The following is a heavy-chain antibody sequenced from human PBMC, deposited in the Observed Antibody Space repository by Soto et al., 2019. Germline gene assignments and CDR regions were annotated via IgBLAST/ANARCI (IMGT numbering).Heavy chain of an antibody. J-gene: IGHJ4*03. CDR2: ISTYNGDT. Sequence: QVQLVQSGAEVKKPGASMKVSCKASGYTFGMYGISWVRQAPGQGLEWMGGISTYNGDTNSAQKFQGRGTMTTDTSTRAAYMELLSLRSDDTAVYYCARDGDYGYFDYWGQGTLVNVSS. V-gene: IGHV1-18*01. CDR1: GYTFGMYG. CDR3: ARDGDYGYFDY. D-gene: IGHD4-17*01.